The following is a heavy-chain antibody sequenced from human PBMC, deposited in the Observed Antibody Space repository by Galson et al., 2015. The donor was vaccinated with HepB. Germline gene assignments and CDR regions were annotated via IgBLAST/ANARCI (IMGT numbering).Heavy chain of an antibody. D-gene: IGHD4-23*01. Sequence: QSGAEVKKPRESLKISRKGSGYSFTSYWIGWVRQMPGKGLEWMGIIYPGDSDTRYSPSFQGQVTISADKSISTAYLQWSSLKASDTAMYYCARRRYGGNFEGGEYYFDYWGQGTLVTVSS. CDR1: GYSFTSYW. J-gene: IGHJ4*02. V-gene: IGHV5-51*03. CDR3: ARRRYGGNFEGGEYYFDY. CDR2: IYPGDSDT.